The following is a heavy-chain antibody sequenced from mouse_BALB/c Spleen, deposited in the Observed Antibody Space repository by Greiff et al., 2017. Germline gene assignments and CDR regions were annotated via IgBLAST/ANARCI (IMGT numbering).Heavy chain of an antibody. J-gene: IGHJ4*01. D-gene: IGHD3-1*01. CDR1: GYTFTDHW. Sequence: QVQLQQPGAELVMPGASVKMSCKASGYTFTDHWMHWVKQRPGQGLEWIGAIDTSDSYTSYNQKFKGKATLTVDESSSTAYMQLSSLTSEDSAVYYCARSGLYYAMDYWGQGTSVTVSS. CDR2: IDTSDSYT. CDR3: ARSGLYYAMDY. V-gene: IGHV1-69*01.